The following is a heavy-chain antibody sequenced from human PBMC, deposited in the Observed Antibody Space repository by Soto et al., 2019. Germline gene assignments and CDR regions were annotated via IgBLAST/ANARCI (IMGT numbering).Heavy chain of an antibody. CDR1: GGSISSGGYS. V-gene: IGHV4-30-2*01. J-gene: IGHJ4*02. CDR3: ARAGDSSSSSLFFDY. Sequence: PSEALSLTCAVSGGSISSGGYSWSWIRQPPGKGLEWIGYIYHSGSTYYNPSLKSRVTISVDRSKNQFSLKLSSVTAADTAVYYCARAGDSSSSSLFFDYWGQGTLVTVAS. D-gene: IGHD6-13*01. CDR2: IYHSGST.